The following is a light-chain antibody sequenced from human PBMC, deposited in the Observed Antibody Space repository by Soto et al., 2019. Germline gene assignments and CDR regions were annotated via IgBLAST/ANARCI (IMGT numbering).Light chain of an antibody. V-gene: IGKV3-15*01. Sequence: ELVMTQSPATMSVSPGERATLSCRASQSVSSNLAWYQQKPGQAPRLLIYGASTRATGIPARFSGSGSGTEFTLNISSLQSEDFAVFYCQKYDNWPITFGKGTRMEIK. CDR2: GAS. J-gene: IGKJ5*01. CDR1: QSVSSN. CDR3: QKYDNWPIT.